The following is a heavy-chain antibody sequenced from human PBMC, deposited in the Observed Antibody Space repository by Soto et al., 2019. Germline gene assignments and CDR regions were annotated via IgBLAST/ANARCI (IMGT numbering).Heavy chain of an antibody. V-gene: IGHV4-30-2*01. CDR3: ARGRRYCSGGSCYYYGMDV. J-gene: IGHJ6*02. D-gene: IGHD2-15*01. CDR2: IYHSGST. Sequence: QLQLQESGSGLVKPSQTLSLTCAVSGGSISSGGYSWSWIRQPPGKGLEWIGYIYHSGSTYYNPSLKSRDTISVDRSKNQFSLKLSSVTAADTAVYYCARGRRYCSGGSCYYYGMDVWGQGTTVTVSS. CDR1: GGSISSGGYS.